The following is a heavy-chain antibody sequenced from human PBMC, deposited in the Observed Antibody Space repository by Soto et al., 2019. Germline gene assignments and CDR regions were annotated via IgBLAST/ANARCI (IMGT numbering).Heavy chain of an antibody. CDR1: GFTFSSYG. J-gene: IGHJ4*02. Sequence: QVQLVESGGGVVQPGRPLRLSCAASGFTFSSYGMHWVRQAPGKGLEWVAVISYDGSNKYYADSVKGRFTISRDNSKNTLYLQMNSLRAEDTAVYYCAKWGEYDFWSGFIDYWGQGTLVTVSS. CDR3: AKWGEYDFWSGFIDY. CDR2: ISYDGSNK. D-gene: IGHD3-3*01. V-gene: IGHV3-30*18.